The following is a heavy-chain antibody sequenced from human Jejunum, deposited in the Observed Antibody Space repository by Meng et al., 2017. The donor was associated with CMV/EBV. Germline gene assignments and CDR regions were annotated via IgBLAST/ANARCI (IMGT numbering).Heavy chain of an antibody. CDR3: TRALDY. CDR1: GFNFKDYW. J-gene: IGHJ4*02. V-gene: IGHV3-7*04. Sequence: LKISWAASGFNFKDYWMDWVRQAPGRGLEWVANIRYDGGERYYVNSVEGRFFIYRDNARNTLYLQMNSLRGDDSAIYYCTRALDYWGQGTPVTVSS. CDR2: IRYDGGER.